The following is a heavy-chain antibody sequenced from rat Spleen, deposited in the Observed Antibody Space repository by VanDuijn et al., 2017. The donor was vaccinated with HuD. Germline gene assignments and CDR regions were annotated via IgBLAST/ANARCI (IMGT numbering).Heavy chain of an antibody. CDR1: GFTFSNYD. CDR2: ISPGGSST. V-gene: IGHV5-25*01. Sequence: EVQLVESGGDLVQPGRSLKLSCAASGFTFSNYDMAWVRQDSTKGLEWVASISPGGSSTYYRDSVKGRFTVSRDNAKSTLYLQMDSLRSEDTATYYCATRDGGYPHWGQGVMVTVSS. CDR3: ATRDGGYPH. J-gene: IGHJ2*01. D-gene: IGHD1-11*01.